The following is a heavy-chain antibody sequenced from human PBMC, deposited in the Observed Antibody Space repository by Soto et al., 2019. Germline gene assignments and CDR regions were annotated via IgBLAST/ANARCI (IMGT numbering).Heavy chain of an antibody. V-gene: IGHV4-59*11. J-gene: IGHJ6*02. CDR2: IYYSGST. Sequence: PSETLSLTCTVYGGSISSHYWSWIRQPPGKGLEWIGYIYYSGSTNYNPSLKSRVTISVDTSKNQFSLKLSSVTAADTAVYYCARGFRSPYYYSYAMDVWGQGTTVTVSS. CDR3: ARGFRSPYYYSYAMDV. CDR1: GGSISSHY.